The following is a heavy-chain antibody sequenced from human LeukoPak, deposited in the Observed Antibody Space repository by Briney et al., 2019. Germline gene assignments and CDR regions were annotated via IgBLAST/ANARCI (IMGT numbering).Heavy chain of an antibody. CDR3: ARNVGATKVYFDY. D-gene: IGHD1-26*01. Sequence: PSETLSLTCAVSGGSISSSNWWSWIRPPPGKGLEWIGEINHSGSTNYNPSLKSRVTISVDTSKNQFSLKLSSVTAADTAVYYCARNVGATKVYFDYWGQGTLVTVSS. CDR1: GGSISSSNW. V-gene: IGHV4-4*02. CDR2: INHSGST. J-gene: IGHJ4*02.